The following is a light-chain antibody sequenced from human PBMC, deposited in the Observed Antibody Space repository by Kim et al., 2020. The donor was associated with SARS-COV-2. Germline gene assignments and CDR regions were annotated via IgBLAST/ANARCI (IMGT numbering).Light chain of an antibody. J-gene: IGKJ1*01. Sequence: VSPGERAPLTGRASQSVNTKLAWYQQKGGRPPRILIYGASTRATGVPARFSGSGSGTDFTLTISSLQSEDFAVYYCQQYHDWAETFGQGTNVDIK. CDR2: GAS. CDR3: QQYHDWAET. V-gene: IGKV3D-15*01. CDR1: QSVNTK.